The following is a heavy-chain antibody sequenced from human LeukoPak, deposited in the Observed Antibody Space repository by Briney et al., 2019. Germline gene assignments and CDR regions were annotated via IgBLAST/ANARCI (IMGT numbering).Heavy chain of an antibody. CDR1: GGSISSNSYY. J-gene: IGHJ4*02. D-gene: IGHD3-10*01. CDR3: ARTRYYYNSRSYGAPYYFDY. CDR2: IYYSGST. Sequence: PSETLSLTCAVSGGSISSNSYYWGWVRQPPGKGLEWIGSIYYSGSTYYNPSLKSRVTISVDTSKNQFSLKLSSVTAADTAVYYCARTRYYYNSRSYGAPYYFDYWGQGTLVTVSS. V-gene: IGHV4-39*01.